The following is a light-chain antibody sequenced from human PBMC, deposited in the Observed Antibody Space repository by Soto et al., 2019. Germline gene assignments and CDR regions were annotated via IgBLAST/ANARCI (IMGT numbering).Light chain of an antibody. V-gene: IGLV2-23*02. Sequence: QSVLTQPASVSGSPGQSITISCTGTSSDVGSYNLVSWYQQHTGKAPKVMIYEVSKRPSGVSNRFSGSKSGNTASLTISGLQAEDEADYYCCSYAGSSTYVFGTGTKLTVL. CDR3: CSYAGSSTYV. CDR2: EVS. CDR1: SSDVGSYNL. J-gene: IGLJ1*01.